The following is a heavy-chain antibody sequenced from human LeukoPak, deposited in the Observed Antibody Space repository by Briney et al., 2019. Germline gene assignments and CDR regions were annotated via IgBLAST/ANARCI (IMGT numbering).Heavy chain of an antibody. J-gene: IGHJ4*02. V-gene: IGHV4-34*01. Sequence: SETLSLTCAVYGGSFSGYYWSWIRQPPGKGLEWIGEINHSGSTNYNPSLKSRVTISVDTSKNQFSLKLSSVTAADTAVYYCARGRRGGISFDYWGQGTLVTVSS. D-gene: IGHD3-10*01. CDR1: GGSFSGYY. CDR3: ARGRRGGISFDY. CDR2: INHSGST.